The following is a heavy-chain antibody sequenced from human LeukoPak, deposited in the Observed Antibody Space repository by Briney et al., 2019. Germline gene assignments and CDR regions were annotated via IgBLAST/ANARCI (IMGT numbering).Heavy chain of an antibody. CDR3: ARGVGELLSYYYYYMDV. Sequence: PSETQSLTCTVSGCTISSYYWSWIRQPPGKGLEWSGYIYYSGSTNYNPSLNRRVTISGGTSKKQSSLKLSSVTAEDTAVYYCARGVGELLSYYYYYMDVWGKGTTVTISS. D-gene: IGHD3-10*01. CDR2: IYYSGST. V-gene: IGHV4-59*01. J-gene: IGHJ6*03. CDR1: GCTISSYY.